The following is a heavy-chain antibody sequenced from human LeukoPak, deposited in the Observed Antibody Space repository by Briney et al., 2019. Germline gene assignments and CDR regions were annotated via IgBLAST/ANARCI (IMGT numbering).Heavy chain of an antibody. D-gene: IGHD4-11*01. Sequence: GGSLRLSCAASGFAFSSYSINWVRQAPGKGLEWVSYISSSSSTIYYADSVEGRFTISRDNAKNSLYLQMNSLRDEDTAVYYCAREPDFTNYLFDYWGQGTLVTVSS. J-gene: IGHJ4*02. CDR2: ISSSSSTI. CDR3: AREPDFTNYLFDY. CDR1: GFAFSSYS. V-gene: IGHV3-48*02.